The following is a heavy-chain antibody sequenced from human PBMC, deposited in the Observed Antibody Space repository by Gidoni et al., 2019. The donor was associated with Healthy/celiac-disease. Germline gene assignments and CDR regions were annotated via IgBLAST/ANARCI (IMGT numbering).Heavy chain of an antibody. Sequence: QVQLVESGGGVVQPGRSLRLSCAASGFTFSSYAMHWVRQAPGTGLEWVAVISYDGSNKYYADSVKGRFTISRDNSKNTLYLQMNSLRAEDTAVYYCARGSVVVITANDAFDIWGQGTMVTVSS. CDR2: ISYDGSNK. CDR1: GFTFSSYA. V-gene: IGHV3-30*04. D-gene: IGHD3-22*01. CDR3: ARGSVVVITANDAFDI. J-gene: IGHJ3*02.